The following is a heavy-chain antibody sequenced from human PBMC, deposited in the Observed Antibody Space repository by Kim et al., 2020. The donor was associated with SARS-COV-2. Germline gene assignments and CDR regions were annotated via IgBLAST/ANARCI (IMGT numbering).Heavy chain of an antibody. CDR2: IWYDGSNK. J-gene: IGHJ5*02. Sequence: LSLTCAASGFTFSSYGMHWVRQAPGKGLEWVAVIWYDGSNKYYADSVKGRFTISRDNSKNTLYLQMSSLRAEDTAVYYCARGAVASLNWFDPWGQGT. V-gene: IGHV3-33*01. D-gene: IGHD6-19*01. CDR3: ARGAVASLNWFDP. CDR1: GFTFSSYG.